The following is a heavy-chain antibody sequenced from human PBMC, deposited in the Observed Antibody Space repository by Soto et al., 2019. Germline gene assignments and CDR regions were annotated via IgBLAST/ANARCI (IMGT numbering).Heavy chain of an antibody. J-gene: IGHJ4*02. V-gene: IGHV3-30*03. D-gene: IGHD5-18*01. CDR2: ISYDGSNK. CDR1: GFTFSSYG. CDR3: ASGGEYSYGPPFDY. Sequence: QVQLVESGGGVVQPGRSLRLSCAASGFTFSSYGMHWVRQAPGKGLEWVAVISYDGSNKYYADSVKGRFTISRDNSKNTLYLQMNSLRAEDTAVYYCASGGEYSYGPPFDYWGQGTLVTVSS.